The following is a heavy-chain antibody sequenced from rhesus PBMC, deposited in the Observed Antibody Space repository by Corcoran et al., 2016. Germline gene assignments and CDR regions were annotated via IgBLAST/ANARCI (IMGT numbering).Heavy chain of an antibody. CDR2: ISCSGST. J-gene: IGHJ4*01. D-gene: IGHD2-2*01. CDR1: GGSISSGYYY. V-gene: IGHV4-122*02. Sequence: QVQLQESGPGLVKPSETLSLTCAVSGGSISSGYYYWSWIRQPPGKGLEWIGFISCSGSTSYNPSLKSRVTMSRDTSKNQFSLKLSSVTAADTAVYYCARDRIAFDYWGQGVLVTVSS. CDR3: ARDRIAFDY.